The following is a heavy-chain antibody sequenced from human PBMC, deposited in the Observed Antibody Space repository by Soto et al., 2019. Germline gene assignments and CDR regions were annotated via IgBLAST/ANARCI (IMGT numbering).Heavy chain of an antibody. D-gene: IGHD3-9*01. Sequence: QVQLVESGGGVVQPGRSLRLSCAASGFTFSSYGMHWVRQAPGKGLEWVAVISYDGSNKYYADSVKGRFTISRDNSKNTLYLQMNSLRAEDTAVYYCAKDLYGLTGGYWGQGTLVTVSS. J-gene: IGHJ4*02. CDR3: AKDLYGLTGGY. V-gene: IGHV3-30*18. CDR1: GFTFSSYG. CDR2: ISYDGSNK.